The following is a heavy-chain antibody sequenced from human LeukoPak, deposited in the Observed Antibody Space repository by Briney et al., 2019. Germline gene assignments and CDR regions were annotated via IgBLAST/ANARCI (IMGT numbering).Heavy chain of an antibody. CDR3: ARSEQSYYYGSGSRYYYYYYYMDV. V-gene: IGHV5-51*01. J-gene: IGHJ6*03. D-gene: IGHD3-10*01. CDR1: GYIFTSYW. CDR2: IYPGDSDT. Sequence: GESLKISCQGSGYIFTSYWIGWVRQMPGKGLEWMGIIYPGDSDTRYSPSFQGQVTISADKSISTAYLQWSSLQASDTAMYYCARSEQSYYYGSGSRYYYYYYYMDVWGKGTTVTVSS.